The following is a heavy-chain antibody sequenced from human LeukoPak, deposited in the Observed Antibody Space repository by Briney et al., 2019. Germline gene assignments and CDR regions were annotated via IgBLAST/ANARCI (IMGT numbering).Heavy chain of an antibody. J-gene: IGHJ4*02. CDR1: GFTFSSYA. V-gene: IGHV3-23*01. D-gene: IGHD2-15*01. CDR2: ISGSGGST. CDR3: AKAGSSDINCSGGSCYGDSFEY. Sequence: GGSLRLSCAASGFTFSSYAMSWVRQAPGKGLEGVSGISGSGGSTYYADSVKGRFTISRDNSKNTLYLQMNSMRAEDTDVYYCAKAGSSDINCSGGSCYGDSFEYWGQGTLVTVSS.